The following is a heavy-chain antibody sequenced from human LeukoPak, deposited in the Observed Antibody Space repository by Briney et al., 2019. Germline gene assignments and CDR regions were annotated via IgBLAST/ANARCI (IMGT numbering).Heavy chain of an antibody. V-gene: IGHV4-59*01. CDR2: IYYSGST. D-gene: IGHD1-1*01. J-gene: IGHJ4*02. CDR1: GASISTYY. CDR3: ARDQTGARFDY. Sequence: SQTLSLTCTVSGASISTYYWSWIRQPPGKGLEWIGYIYYSGSTNYNPSLKSRVTISVDTSKNQFSLKLSSVTAADTAVYYCARDQTGARFDYWGQGTLVTVSS.